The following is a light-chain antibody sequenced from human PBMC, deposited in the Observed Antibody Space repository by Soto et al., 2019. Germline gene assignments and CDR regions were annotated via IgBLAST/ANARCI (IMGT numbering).Light chain of an antibody. CDR3: QQYNNWPLT. CDR1: QSVRGN. V-gene: IGKV3-15*01. Sequence: EIVMTQSPATLSVSPGERATLSCRASQSVRGNLAWYQQKPGQAPRLLIYGSSTRATGIPARFSGSGYGTDFTLTISSLHSEDFAVYYCQQYNNWPLTFGGGTKVEIK. CDR2: GSS. J-gene: IGKJ4*01.